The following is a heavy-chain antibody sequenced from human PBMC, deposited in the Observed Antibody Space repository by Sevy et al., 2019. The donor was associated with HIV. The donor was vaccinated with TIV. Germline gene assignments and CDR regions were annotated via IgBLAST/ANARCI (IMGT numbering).Heavy chain of an antibody. CDR1: GFTFSTYA. CDR2: ITGSGGNK. V-gene: IGHV3-23*01. Sequence: GGSLRLSCGASGFTFSTYAMSWVRQAPGKGLDWVSTITGSGGNKFYSDSVKGWFTISRDNSMNMVYLQLNSLRVEDMAVYYCAKHVGNPSGPFDIWGQGTMVTASS. CDR3: AKHVGNPSGPFDI. D-gene: IGHD3-10*01. J-gene: IGHJ3*02.